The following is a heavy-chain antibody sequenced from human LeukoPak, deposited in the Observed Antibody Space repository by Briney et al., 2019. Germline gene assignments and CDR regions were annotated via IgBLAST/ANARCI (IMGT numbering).Heavy chain of an antibody. V-gene: IGHV3-48*04. J-gene: IGHJ6*03. CDR1: GFTFSSYS. CDR3: ASRTTRLYYYYYMDV. Sequence: PGGSLRLSCTASGFTFSSYSMNWVRQAPGKGLEWVSYISSSSSTIYYADSVKGRFTLSRDNAKNSLYLQMNSLRAEDTAVYYCASRTTRLYYYYYMDVWGKGTTVTVSS. D-gene: IGHD1/OR15-1a*01. CDR2: ISSSSSTI.